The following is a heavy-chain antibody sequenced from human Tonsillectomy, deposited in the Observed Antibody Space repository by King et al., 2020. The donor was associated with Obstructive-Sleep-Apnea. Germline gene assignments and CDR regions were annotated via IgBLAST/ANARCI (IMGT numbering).Heavy chain of an antibody. J-gene: IGHJ4*02. CDR3: ARYSSGWIY. V-gene: IGHV4-4*02. Sequence: QLQESGPGLVKPSGTLALTCAVSGGSISSSNWWSWVRQPPGKGLEWIGGIYLSWRTNYNPSLKSLGTISVDKSKNQFSLKLSSVTAADTAVYYCARYSSGWIYWGQGTLVTVSS. CDR1: GGSISSSNW. D-gene: IGHD6-19*01. CDR2: IYLSWRT.